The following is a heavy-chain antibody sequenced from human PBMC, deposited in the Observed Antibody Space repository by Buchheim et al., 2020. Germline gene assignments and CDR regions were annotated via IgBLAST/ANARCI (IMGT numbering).Heavy chain of an antibody. V-gene: IGHV1-46*01. CDR1: GYTFTSYY. J-gene: IGHJ2*01. Sequence: QVQLVQSGAEVKKPGASVKVSCKASGYTFTSYYMHWVRQAPGQGLEWMGIINPSGGSTSYAQKFQGRVTMTRDTSTSAVYMELSSLRSEDTAVYYCARGAFLVVVGASDWYFDLWGRGTL. D-gene: IGHD2-21*01. CDR2: INPSGGST. CDR3: ARGAFLVVVGASDWYFDL.